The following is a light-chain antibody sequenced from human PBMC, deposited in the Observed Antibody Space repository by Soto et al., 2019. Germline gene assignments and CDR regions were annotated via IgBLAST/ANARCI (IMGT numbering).Light chain of an antibody. CDR2: KAS. CDR1: QSISSW. Sequence: DIQMTESPSTLSASVGDRVTITCRASQSISSWLAWYQQKPGQAPKLLIYKASSLESGVPSRFSGSGSGTEFTLTISSLQHDDFATYYCQQYNSFGQGTKVDIK. J-gene: IGKJ1*01. CDR3: QQYNS. V-gene: IGKV1-5*03.